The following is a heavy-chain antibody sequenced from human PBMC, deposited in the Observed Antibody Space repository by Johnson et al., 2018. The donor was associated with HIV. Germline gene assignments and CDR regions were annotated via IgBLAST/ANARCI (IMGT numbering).Heavy chain of an antibody. CDR2: ISNSGGST. CDR1: GFTFDDYG. D-gene: IGHD3-22*01. J-gene: IGHJ3*02. CDR3: AKDVGNYWPDSFDI. Sequence: VLLVESGGGVVQPGRSLRLSCAASGFTFDDYGMSWVRQAPGNGLEWVSGISNSGGSTYFADSVKGRFTISRDNSKNTLYLQMNSLRAEDTAVYYCAKDVGNYWPDSFDIWGQGTMVTVSS. V-gene: IGHV3-23*04.